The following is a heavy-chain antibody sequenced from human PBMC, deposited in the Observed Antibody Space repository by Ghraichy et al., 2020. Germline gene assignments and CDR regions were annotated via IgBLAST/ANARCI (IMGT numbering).Heavy chain of an antibody. D-gene: IGHD6-13*01. Sequence: LSLTCAASGFTFSSYAMSWVRQAPGKGLEWVSAISGSGGSTYYADSVKGRFTISRDNSKNTLYLQMNSLRAEDTAVYYCAKQRGGAAAGYYFDYWGQGTLVTVSS. CDR2: ISGSGGST. CDR3: AKQRGGAAAGYYFDY. J-gene: IGHJ4*02. V-gene: IGHV3-23*01. CDR1: GFTFSSYA.